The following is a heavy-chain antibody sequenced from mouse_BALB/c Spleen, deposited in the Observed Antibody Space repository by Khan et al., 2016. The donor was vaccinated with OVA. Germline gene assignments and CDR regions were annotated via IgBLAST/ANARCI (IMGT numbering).Heavy chain of an antibody. CDR2: IYPGTDNT. Sequence: QVRLQQSGAELVRPGASVKLSCKTSGYIFTSYWIHWVKQRSGQGLEWIARIYPGTDNTYFNENLKDKATLTADKSSSTAYMQLSSLKSEDSAVYFCAREEALYYFDYWGQGTTLTVSS. CDR1: GYIFTSYW. V-gene: IGHV1-76*01. D-gene: IGHD3-2*02. J-gene: IGHJ2*01. CDR3: AREEALYYFDY.